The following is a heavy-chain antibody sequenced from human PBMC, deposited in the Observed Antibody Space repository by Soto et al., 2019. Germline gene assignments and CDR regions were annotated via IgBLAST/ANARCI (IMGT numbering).Heavy chain of an antibody. Sequence: SETLSLTCTVSGGSISSYYWSWIRQPPGKGLEWIGYIYYSGSTNYNPSLKSRVTISVDTSKNQFSLKLSSVTAADTAVYYCARGKMPWGWLDDASDYFDYWGQGTLVTVSS. V-gene: IGHV4-59*01. D-gene: IGHD5-12*01. CDR3: ARGKMPWGWLDDASDYFDY. CDR2: IYYSGST. J-gene: IGHJ4*02. CDR1: GGSISSYY.